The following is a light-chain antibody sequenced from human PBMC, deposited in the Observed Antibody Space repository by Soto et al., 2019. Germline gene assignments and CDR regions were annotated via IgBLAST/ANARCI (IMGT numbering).Light chain of an antibody. CDR1: SSDVGGYNY. CDR3: FSYTTSSTLV. J-gene: IGLJ3*02. CDR2: EVS. Sequence: QSALTQPASVSGSPGQSITISCTGTSSDVGGYNYVSWYQQHPAKAPKLMIYEVSNRPSGVSHRFSGSRSGNTASLTISGLQAEDEADYYCFSYTTSSTLVFGGGTKLTVL. V-gene: IGLV2-14*01.